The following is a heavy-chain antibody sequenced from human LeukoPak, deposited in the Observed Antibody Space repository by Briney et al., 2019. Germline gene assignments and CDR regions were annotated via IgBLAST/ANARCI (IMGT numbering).Heavy chain of an antibody. J-gene: IGHJ4*02. CDR3: ARHARPGYSSSWSCFDY. CDR1: GYSFTSYW. V-gene: IGHV5-10-1*01. Sequence: GESLRISCKGSGYSFTSYWISWVRQMPGKGLEWMGRIDPSDSYTNYSPSFQGHVTISADKSISTAYLQWSSLKASDTAMYYCARHARPGYSSSWSCFDYWGQGTLVTVSS. D-gene: IGHD6-13*01. CDR2: IDPSDSYT.